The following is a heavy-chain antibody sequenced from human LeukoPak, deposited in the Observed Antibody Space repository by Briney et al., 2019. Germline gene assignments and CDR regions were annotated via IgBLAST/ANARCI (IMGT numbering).Heavy chain of an antibody. Sequence: PGGSLRLSCAASGFTFSNYGLHWVRQAPGKGLEWVAVISYDGSNKYYADSVKGRFTISRDNSKNTLYLQMNSLRAEDTAVYYCARELHDSYYFDYWGQGTLVTVSS. D-gene: IGHD3-22*01. J-gene: IGHJ4*02. CDR2: ISYDGSNK. CDR1: GFTFSNYG. CDR3: ARELHDSYYFDY. V-gene: IGHV3-30*19.